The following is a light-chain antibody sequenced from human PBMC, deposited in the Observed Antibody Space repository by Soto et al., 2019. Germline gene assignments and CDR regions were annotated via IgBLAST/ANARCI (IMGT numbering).Light chain of an antibody. CDR3: LQYGVPLWT. V-gene: IGKV3-20*01. CDR1: QRVTANY. J-gene: IGKJ1*01. CDR2: AAS. Sequence: EIALTQSPGTLSLSPGERATLSCRASQRVTANYLAWYQQRPGQAPRLLIYAASIGATGVPDRFSGSGSGTDFSLTISRLEPEDFAVYYCLQYGVPLWTFGQGTTVE.